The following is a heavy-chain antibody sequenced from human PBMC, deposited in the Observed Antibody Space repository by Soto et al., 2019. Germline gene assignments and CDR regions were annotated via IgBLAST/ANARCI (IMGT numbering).Heavy chain of an antibody. CDR2: IYYSGST. V-gene: IGHV4-59*01. CDR3: ARARDYGDYPVIDY. D-gene: IGHD4-17*01. CDR1: GGSISSYY. J-gene: IGHJ4*02. Sequence: QVQLQESGPGLVKPSETLSLTCTVSGGSISSYYWSWIRQPPGKGLEWIGYIYYSGSTNYNPSLKSRVNISVDTSKNQFALKLSSVTAADTAVYYCARARDYGDYPVIDYWGQGTLVTVSS.